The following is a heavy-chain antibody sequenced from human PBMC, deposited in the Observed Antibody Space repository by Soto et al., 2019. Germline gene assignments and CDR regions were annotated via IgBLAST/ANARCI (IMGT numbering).Heavy chain of an antibody. CDR2: IWYDGSNK. J-gene: IGHJ6*02. CDR3: ARALQGLLSYYYYYGMDV. CDR1: GFTFSSYG. Sequence: GGSLRLSCAASGFTFSSYGMHWVRQAPGKGLEWVAVIWYDGSNKYYADSVKGRFTISRDNSKNTLYLQMNSLRAEDTAVYYCARALQGLLSYYYYYGMDVWGQGTTVTVSS. V-gene: IGHV3-33*01. D-gene: IGHD2-2*01.